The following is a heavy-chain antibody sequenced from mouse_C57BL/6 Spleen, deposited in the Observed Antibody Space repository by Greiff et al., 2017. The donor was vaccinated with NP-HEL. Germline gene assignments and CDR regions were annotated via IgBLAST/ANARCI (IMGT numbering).Heavy chain of an antibody. CDR2: IDPSDSYT. Sequence: QVQLQQPGAELVRPGTSVKLSCKASGYTFTSYWMHWVKQRPGQGLEWIGVIDPSDSYTNYNQKFKGKATLTVDTSSSTAYMQLSGLTCEDTAVCCCARWSVATAEYLDEWNRGATL. CDR1: GYTFTSYW. V-gene: IGHV1-59*01. D-gene: IGHD1-2*01. J-gene: IGHJ2*01. CDR3: ARWSVATAEYLDE.